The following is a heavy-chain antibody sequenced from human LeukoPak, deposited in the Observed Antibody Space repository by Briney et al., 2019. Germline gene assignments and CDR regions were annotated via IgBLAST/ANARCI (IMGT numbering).Heavy chain of an antibody. Sequence: PSETLSLTCTVSGGSISSYYWSWIRQPPGKGLEWIGEINHSGSTNYNQSLKSRVTISVDTSKNQFSLKLSSVTAADTAVYYCARLTMIVVVITKVELNWFDPWGQGTLVTVSS. J-gene: IGHJ5*02. V-gene: IGHV4-34*01. CDR1: GGSISSYY. CDR3: ARLTMIVVVITKVELNWFDP. D-gene: IGHD3-22*01. CDR2: INHSGST.